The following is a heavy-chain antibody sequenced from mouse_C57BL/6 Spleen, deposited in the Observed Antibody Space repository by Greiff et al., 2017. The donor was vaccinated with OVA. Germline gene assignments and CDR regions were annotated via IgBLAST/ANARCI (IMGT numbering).Heavy chain of an antibody. V-gene: IGHV14-3*01. CDR1: GFNIKNTY. CDR3: ARIFITTVVAPFDY. J-gene: IGHJ2*01. Sequence: EVQLQQSVAELVRPGASVKLSCTASGFNIKNTYMHWVKQRPEQGLEWIGRIDPATGNTKYAPKFQGKATITADTSSNTAYLQLSSLTSEDTAIYYGARIFITTVVAPFDYWGQGTTLTVSS. D-gene: IGHD1-1*01. CDR2: IDPATGNT.